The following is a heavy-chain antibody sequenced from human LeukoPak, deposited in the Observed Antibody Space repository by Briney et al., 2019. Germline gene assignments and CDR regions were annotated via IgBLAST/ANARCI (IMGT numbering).Heavy chain of an antibody. CDR3: ARQVGGSYYAEYFQH. CDR1: GGSISSSSYY. V-gene: IGHV4-39*01. D-gene: IGHD1-26*01. CDR2: IYYSGST. Sequence: PSETLSLTCTVSGGSISSSSYYWGWIRQPPGKGLEWIGSIYYSGSTYYIPSLKSRVTISVDTSKNQFSLKLSSVTAADTAVYYCARQVGGSYYAEYFQHWGQGTLVTVSS. J-gene: IGHJ1*01.